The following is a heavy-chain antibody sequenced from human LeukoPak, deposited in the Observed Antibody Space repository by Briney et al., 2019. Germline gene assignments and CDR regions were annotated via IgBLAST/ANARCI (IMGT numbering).Heavy chain of an antibody. D-gene: IGHD5-12*01. J-gene: IGHJ4*02. V-gene: IGHV3-7*01. Sequence: GGSLRLSCAASGFTFSSYWMSWVRQAPGKGLEWVANIKHDGSEKYYVDSVKGRFTISRDNAKNSLYLQMSSLRADDTAVYYCARVEASGYDYGAFDYWGQGTLVTVSS. CDR3: ARVEASGYDYGAFDY. CDR1: GFTFSSYW. CDR2: IKHDGSEK.